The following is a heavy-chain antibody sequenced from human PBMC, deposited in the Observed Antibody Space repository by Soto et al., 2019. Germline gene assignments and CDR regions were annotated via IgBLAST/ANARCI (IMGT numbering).Heavy chain of an antibody. V-gene: IGHV3-74*01. Sequence: VQLVESGGGLVQPGGSLRLSCVASEFSFSTYWMHWVRQAPGKGLMWVARIDTTGSTTTYADSVQGRFTISRDNAKNTMYLQMNSVRDEDTAXXFXXXXXAAQYYYGMDAWGQGTKVTVS. CDR2: IDTTGSTT. CDR1: EFSFSTYW. D-gene: IGHD2-15*01. CDR3: XXXXAAQYYYGMDA. J-gene: IGHJ6*02.